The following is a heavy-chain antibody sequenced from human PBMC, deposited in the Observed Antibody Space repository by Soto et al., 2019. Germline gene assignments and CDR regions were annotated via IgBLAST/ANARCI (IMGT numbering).Heavy chain of an antibody. CDR2: IYHSGST. V-gene: IGHV4-30-2*01. CDR1: GGSISSGGYS. CDR3: ARMGHGYLGYYGMDV. D-gene: IGHD5-18*01. Sequence: PSETLSLTCAVSGGSISSGGYSWSWIRQPPGKGLEWIGYIYHSGSTYYNPSLKSRVTISVDRSKNQFSLKLSSVTAADTAVYYCARMGHGYLGYYGMDVWGQGTTVTVSS. J-gene: IGHJ6*02.